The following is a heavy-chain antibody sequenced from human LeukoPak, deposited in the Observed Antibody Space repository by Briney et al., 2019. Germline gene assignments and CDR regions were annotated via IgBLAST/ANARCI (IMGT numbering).Heavy chain of an antibody. J-gene: IGHJ4*02. CDR2: ISYDGSNK. CDR1: GFTLSSYA. V-gene: IGHV3-30-3*01. D-gene: IGHD3-3*01. CDR3: ARDWRISETLDY. Sequence: GGSLRLSCAASGFTLSSYAMHWVRQAPGKGLEWVAVISYDGSNKYYADSVKGRFTISRDNSKNTLYLQMNSLRAEDTAVYYCARDWRISETLDYWGQGTLVTVSS.